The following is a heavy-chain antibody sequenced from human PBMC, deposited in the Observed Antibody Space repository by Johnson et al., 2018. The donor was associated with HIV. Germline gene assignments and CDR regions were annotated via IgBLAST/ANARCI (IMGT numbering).Heavy chain of an antibody. CDR2: ISYDGSNK. Sequence: QVQLVESGGGLVQPGGSLRLSCAASGFTFSSYAMHWVRQAPGKGLEWVAVISYDGSNKYYADSVKGRFTISRDNSKNTLYLQMNSLRAEDTAVYYCARGPLELDAFDIWGQGTMVTVSS. V-gene: IGHV3-30-3*01. D-gene: IGHD1-7*01. CDR1: GFTFSSYA. J-gene: IGHJ3*02. CDR3: ARGPLELDAFDI.